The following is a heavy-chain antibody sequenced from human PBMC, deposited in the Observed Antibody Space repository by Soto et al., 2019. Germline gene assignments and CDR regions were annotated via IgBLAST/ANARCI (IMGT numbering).Heavy chain of an antibody. Sequence: PPETLSLTCTVSGGSISSYYWSWIRQPPGKGLEWIGYIYYSGSTNYNPSLKSRVTMSVDTSKNQFSLKLSSVTAADTAVYYCARRDTATDFDYWGQGTLVTVSS. J-gene: IGHJ4*02. CDR2: IYYSGST. CDR1: GGSISSYY. V-gene: IGHV4-59*08. D-gene: IGHD5-18*01. CDR3: ARRDTATDFDY.